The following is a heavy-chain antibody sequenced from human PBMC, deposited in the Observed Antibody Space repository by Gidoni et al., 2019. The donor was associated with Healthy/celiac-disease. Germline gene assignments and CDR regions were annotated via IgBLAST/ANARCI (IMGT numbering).Heavy chain of an antibody. Sequence: EVQLVESGGGVVQPRGSRRTSWAASGSTFDDSTMHWVRQAPGKGLEWVSRISCDCGSTYYADSVKGRFTISRDNSKNSLYLKMNSLRTEDTALYYCAKDKGDSSGWYYLDYWGQGTLVTVSS. V-gene: IGHV3-43*01. CDR1: GSTFDDST. CDR3: AKDKGDSSGWYYLDY. J-gene: IGHJ4*02. D-gene: IGHD6-19*01. CDR2: ISCDCGST.